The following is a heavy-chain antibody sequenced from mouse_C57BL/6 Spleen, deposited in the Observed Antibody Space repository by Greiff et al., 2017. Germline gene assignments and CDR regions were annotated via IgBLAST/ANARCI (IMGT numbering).Heavy chain of an antibody. D-gene: IGHD1-1*01. J-gene: IGHJ2*01. CDR2: ISSGSSTI. CDR3: ARQAFYYYCSSYYYFDY. V-gene: IGHV5-17*01. Sequence: EVKLVESGGGLVKPGGSLKLSCAASGFTFSDYGMHWVRQAPEKGLEWVAYISSGSSTINYADTVKGRFTISRDNAKNTLILQMTSRRSEDPARYYWARQAFYYYCSSYYYFDYWGQGTTVTVSS. CDR1: GFTFSDYG.